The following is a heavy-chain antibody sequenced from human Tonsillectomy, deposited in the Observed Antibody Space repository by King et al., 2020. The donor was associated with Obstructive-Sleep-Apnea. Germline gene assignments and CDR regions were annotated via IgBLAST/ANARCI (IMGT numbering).Heavy chain of an antibody. CDR3: ARHFEGATAAGLDY. CDR1: GFTFRSYA. CDR2: ISYDESYK. D-gene: IGHD6-13*01. J-gene: IGHJ4*02. Sequence: VQLVESGGGLVQPGSSLRLSCVGSGFTFRSYAIDWVRQAPGKGLEWVAVISYDESYKYYGDSVRGRFTISRDNSKNTVYLQMSRLTTGDTAMYFCARHFEGATAAGLDYWGQGTLVTVSS. V-gene: IGHV3-30*04.